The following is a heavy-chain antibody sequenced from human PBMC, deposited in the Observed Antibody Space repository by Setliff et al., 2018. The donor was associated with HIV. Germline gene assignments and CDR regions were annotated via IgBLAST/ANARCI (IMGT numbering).Heavy chain of an antibody. Sequence: PSGTLSLTCDVSGYSINNIHYWGWIRQPPGKGLECLGNIYDGGTTYHNPSLKGRVTISIDTSKAQFSLTLISVTAADTAVYYCVRRDVSFLFGQFDSWGQGILVTVSS. CDR1: GYSINNIHY. CDR2: IYDGGTT. CDR3: VRRDVSFLFGQFDS. J-gene: IGHJ4*02. D-gene: IGHD3-10*02. V-gene: IGHV4-38-2*01.